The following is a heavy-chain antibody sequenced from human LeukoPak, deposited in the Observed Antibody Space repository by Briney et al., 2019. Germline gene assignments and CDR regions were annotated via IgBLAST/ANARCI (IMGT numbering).Heavy chain of an antibody. CDR1: GGTFSSYA. D-gene: IGHD5-18*01. Sequence: GSSVKVSCKASGGTFSSYAISWVRQAPGQALEWMGSTIPIFGIANYAQKFQGRVTITADKSTSTAYMELSSLRSEDTAVYYCARERIQLQEMDVWGQGTTVTVSS. CDR3: ARERIQLQEMDV. CDR2: TIPIFGIA. V-gene: IGHV1-69*04. J-gene: IGHJ6*02.